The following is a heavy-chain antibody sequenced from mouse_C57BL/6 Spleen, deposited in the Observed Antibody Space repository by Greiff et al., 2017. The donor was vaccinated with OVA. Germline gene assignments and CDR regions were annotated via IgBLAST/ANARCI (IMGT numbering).Heavy chain of an antibody. CDR2: IYPRSGNT. Sequence: QVQLKESGAELARPGASVKLSCKASGYTFTSYGISWVKQRTGQGLEWIGEIYPRSGNTYYNEKFKGKATLTADKSSSTAYMELRSLTSEDSAVYFCASHGSSFAMDYWGQGTSVTVSS. J-gene: IGHJ4*01. D-gene: IGHD1-1*01. V-gene: IGHV1-81*01. CDR3: ASHGSSFAMDY. CDR1: GYTFTSYG.